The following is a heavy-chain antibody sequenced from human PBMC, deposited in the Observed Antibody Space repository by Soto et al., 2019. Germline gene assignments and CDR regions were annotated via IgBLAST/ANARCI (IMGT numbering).Heavy chain of an antibody. D-gene: IGHD6-13*01. CDR3: ARGGAAAGLYYYYGMDV. CDR1: GGTFSSYA. Sequence: SVMVSCKASGGTFSSYAISWVRQAPGQGLEWMGGIIPIFGTANYAQKFQGRVTITADESTSTAYMELSSLRSEDTAVYYCARGGAAAGLYYYYGMDVWGQGTTVTVSS. V-gene: IGHV1-69*13. CDR2: IIPIFGTA. J-gene: IGHJ6*02.